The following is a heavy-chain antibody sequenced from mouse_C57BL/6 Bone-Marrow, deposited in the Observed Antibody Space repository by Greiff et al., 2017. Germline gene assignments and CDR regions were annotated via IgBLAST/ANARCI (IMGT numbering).Heavy chain of an antibody. CDR2: IDPENGDT. V-gene: IGHV14-4*01. J-gene: IGHJ3*01. CDR1: GFNIKDDY. D-gene: IGHD1-1*01. CDR3: TWDYYGTRFAY. Sequence: EVQLQQSGAELVRPGASVKLSCTASGFNIKDDYMHWVKQRPEQGLEWIGWIDPENGDTAYAPKFQGKATITADTSSNTAYLQLSSLTSEDTAVYYCTWDYYGTRFAYWGQGTLVTVSA.